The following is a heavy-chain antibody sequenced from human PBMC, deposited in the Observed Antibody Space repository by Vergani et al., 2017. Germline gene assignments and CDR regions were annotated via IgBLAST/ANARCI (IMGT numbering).Heavy chain of an antibody. J-gene: IGHJ4*02. V-gene: IGHV1-3*01. CDR3: ARVGEYGAMALWPGY. CDR1: GYTFTSYA. CDR2: INAGNGNT. D-gene: IGHD3-16*01. Sequence: QVQLVQSGAEVKKPGASVKVSCKASGYTFTSYAMHWVRQAPGQRLEWMGWINAGNGNTKYSQKFQGRVTITRDTSASTAYMELSSLRSEDTAVYYCARVGEYGAMALWPGYWGQGTLVTVSS.